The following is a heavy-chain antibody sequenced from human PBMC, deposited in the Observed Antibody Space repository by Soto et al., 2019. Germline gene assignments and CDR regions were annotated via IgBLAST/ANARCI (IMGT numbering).Heavy chain of an antibody. J-gene: IGHJ4*02. CDR1: GFSFSSYW. V-gene: IGHV3-74*01. CDR2: INNDASST. D-gene: IGHD1-26*01. CDR3: AGVLVGGIRAFDY. Sequence: EVLLVESGGGLVQPGGSLRLSCAASGFSFSSYWMHWVRQAPGKGLVWVSRINNDASSTNYADSVKGRFTISRDNAKNTLYLQMNSLTDEDTAVYYCAGVLVGGIRAFDYWGQGNLVTVSS.